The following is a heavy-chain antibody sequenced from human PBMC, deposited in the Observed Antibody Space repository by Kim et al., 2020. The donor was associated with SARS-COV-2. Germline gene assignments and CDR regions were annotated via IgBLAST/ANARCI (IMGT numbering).Heavy chain of an antibody. V-gene: IGHV3-15*01. J-gene: IGHJ4*02. CDR3: TTGGITGTIY. CDR2: T. Sequence: TDYAAPVKGRFTISRDDSKNTLYLQMNSLKTEDTAVYYCTTGGITGTIYWGQGTLVTVSS. D-gene: IGHD1-7*01.